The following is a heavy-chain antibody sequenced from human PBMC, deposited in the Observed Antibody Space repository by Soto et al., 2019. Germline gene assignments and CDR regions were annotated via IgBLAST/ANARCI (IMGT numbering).Heavy chain of an antibody. Sequence: SETLSLTCAVYGGSFSGYYWSWIRQPPGKGLEWIGEINHSGSTNYNPSLKSRVTISVDTSKNQFSLKLSSVTAADTAVYYCARGRARGGPDPSYYDFWSVYRTYGMDVWGQGTRVTVP. D-gene: IGHD3-3*01. V-gene: IGHV4-34*01. J-gene: IGHJ6*02. CDR2: INHSGST. CDR3: ARGRARGGPDPSYYDFWSVYRTYGMDV. CDR1: GGSFSGYY.